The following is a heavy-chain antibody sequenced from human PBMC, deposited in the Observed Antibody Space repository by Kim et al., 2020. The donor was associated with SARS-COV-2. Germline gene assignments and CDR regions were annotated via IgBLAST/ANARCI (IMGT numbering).Heavy chain of an antibody. J-gene: IGHJ4*02. CDR3: ARDLKEGY. Sequence: GRNTTYRDYGKGRFTIPRTNAKTTLYLQMNSLRAEDTAVYYCARDLKEGYWGQGTLVTVSS. CDR2: GRNT. V-gene: IGHV3-74*01.